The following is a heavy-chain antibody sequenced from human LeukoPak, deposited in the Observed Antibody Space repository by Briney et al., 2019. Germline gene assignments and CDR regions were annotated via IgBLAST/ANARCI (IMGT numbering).Heavy chain of an antibody. D-gene: IGHD1-26*01. J-gene: IGHJ4*02. CDR1: GFTFSSYS. Sequence: GGSLRLSCAASGFTFSSYSMNWVRQAPGKGLEWVGFIRSKAYGGTTEYAASVKGRFTISRDDSKSIAYLQMNSLKTEDTAVYYCTTDEGEDTSYWGQGTLVTVSS. V-gene: IGHV3-49*04. CDR3: TTDEGEDTSY. CDR2: IRSKAYGGTT.